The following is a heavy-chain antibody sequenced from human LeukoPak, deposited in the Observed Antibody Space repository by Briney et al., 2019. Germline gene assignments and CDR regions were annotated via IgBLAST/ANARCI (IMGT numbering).Heavy chain of an antibody. J-gene: IGHJ5*02. CDR2: ISSSSSYI. V-gene: IGHV3-21*01. CDR3: ATEGYCSGGSCYPHGWFDP. D-gene: IGHD2-15*01. Sequence: GGSLRLSCAASGFTFSSYSMNWVRQAPGKGLEWVSSISSSSSYIYYADSVKGRFTISRDNAKNSLYLQMNSLRAEDTAVYYCATEGYCSGGSCYPHGWFDPWGQGTLVTVSS. CDR1: GFTFSSYS.